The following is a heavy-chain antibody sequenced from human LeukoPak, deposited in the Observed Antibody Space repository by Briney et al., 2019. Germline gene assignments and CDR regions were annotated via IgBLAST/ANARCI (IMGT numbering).Heavy chain of an antibody. V-gene: IGHV4-34*01. CDR3: ARGATVTAFDI. CDR2: INHSGST. J-gene: IGHJ3*02. CDR1: GGSFSGYY. Sequence: SETLSLTCAVYGGSFSGYYWSWIRQPPGKGLEWIGEINHSGSTNYNPSLKSRVTISVDTSKNQFSLKLSSVTAADTAVYYCARGATVTAFDIWAKGTMVTVSS. D-gene: IGHD4-11*01.